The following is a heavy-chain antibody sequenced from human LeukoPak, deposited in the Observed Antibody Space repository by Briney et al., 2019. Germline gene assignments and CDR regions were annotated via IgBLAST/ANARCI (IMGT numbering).Heavy chain of an antibody. Sequence: SETLSLTCTVSGGSISSSSYYWGWIRQPPGKGLEWIGSIYYSGSTYYNPSLKSRVTISVDTSKNQFSLKLSSVTAADTAVYYCARTTVTNVVDYWGQGTLVTVSS. CDR2: IYYSGST. J-gene: IGHJ4*02. CDR1: GGSISSSSYY. D-gene: IGHD4-17*01. CDR3: ARTTVTNVVDY. V-gene: IGHV4-39*01.